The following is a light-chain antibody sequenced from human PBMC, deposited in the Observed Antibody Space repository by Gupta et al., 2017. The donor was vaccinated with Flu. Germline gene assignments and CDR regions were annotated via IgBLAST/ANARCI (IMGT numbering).Light chain of an antibody. CDR3: DLYLGHYFSGV. CDR1: GSVSSSHD. J-gene: IGLJ3*02. Sequence: GSVSSSHDPSWVQRTPGQAPRTLIYKTSTRLSGVPDRFSGSILGTKAALTITGAQADDESDYYYDLYLGHYFSGVFGGGTKLTVL. CDR2: KTS. V-gene: IGLV8-61*01.